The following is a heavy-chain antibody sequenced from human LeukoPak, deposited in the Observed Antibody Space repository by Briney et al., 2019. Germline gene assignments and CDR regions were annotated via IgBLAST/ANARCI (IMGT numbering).Heavy chain of an antibody. V-gene: IGHV4-59*08. CDR3: ARNSHRHVTTFTFDY. J-gene: IGHJ4*02. Sequence: GSLRLSCTASGFTFSDYWMSWIRQPPGKGLEWIGYIYYSGSTNYNPSLKSRVTISVDTSKNQFSLKLSSVTAADTAVYYCARNSHRHVTTFTFDYWGQGTLVTVSS. CDR2: IYYSGST. D-gene: IGHD4-17*01. CDR1: GFTFSDYW.